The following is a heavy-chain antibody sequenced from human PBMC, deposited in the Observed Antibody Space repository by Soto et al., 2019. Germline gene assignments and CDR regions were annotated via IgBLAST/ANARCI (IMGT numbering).Heavy chain of an antibody. CDR2: IYYSGST. Sequence: SETLSLTCTVSGGSISSGDYYWRWIRQPPGKGLEWIGYIYYSGSTYYNPSLKSRVTISVDTSKNQFSLKLSSVTAADTAVYYCATGRAPTQDESLILDYWGQGTLVTVSS. J-gene: IGHJ4*02. CDR3: ATGRAPTQDESLILDY. CDR1: GGSISSGDYY. V-gene: IGHV4-30-4*02.